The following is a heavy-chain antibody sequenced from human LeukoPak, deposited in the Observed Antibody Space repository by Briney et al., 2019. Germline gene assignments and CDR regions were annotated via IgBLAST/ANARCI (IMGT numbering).Heavy chain of an antibody. CDR3: ARDPCGSINCPLRY. V-gene: IGHV4-34*01. CDR1: GGSLSGSY. CDR2: INHSGRT. Sequence: SETLSLTCAVFGGSLSGSYCNWIRQTPGKGLEWIEEINHSGRTNYNSSLKSRVTISVDTFKNQFSLKLISVAAADTAVYYCARDPCGSINCPLRYWGQGTQVTVSS. J-gene: IGHJ4*02. D-gene: IGHD1-26*01.